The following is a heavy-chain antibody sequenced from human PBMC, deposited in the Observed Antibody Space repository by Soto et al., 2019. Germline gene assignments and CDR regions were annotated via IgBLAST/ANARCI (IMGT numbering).Heavy chain of an antibody. CDR1: AGTFSSYA. Sequence: QVQLVQSGAEVKKPGSSVKVSCKASAGTFSSYAISWVRQAPGQGLEWMGGIIPIFGTANYAQKFQGRVTITEDESTSTAYMELSSLRSEDTAVYYCARVIVRGIAVGGNRLDPWGQGTLVTVSS. J-gene: IGHJ5*02. V-gene: IGHV1-69*01. D-gene: IGHD6-19*01. CDR3: ARVIVRGIAVGGNRLDP. CDR2: IIPIFGTA.